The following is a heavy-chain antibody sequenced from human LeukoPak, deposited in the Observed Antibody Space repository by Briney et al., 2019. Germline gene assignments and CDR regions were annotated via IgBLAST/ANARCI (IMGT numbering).Heavy chain of an antibody. J-gene: IGHJ4*02. CDR1: GGSISSYY. Sequence: PSETLSLPCTVSGGSISSYYWSWIRQPPGKGLEWIGYIYYSGSTNYNPSLKSRVTISVDTSKNQFSLKLSSVTAADTAVYYCARDLGSWYIDYWGQGTLVTVSS. CDR3: ARDLGSWYIDY. CDR2: IYYSGST. D-gene: IGHD6-13*01. V-gene: IGHV4-59*01.